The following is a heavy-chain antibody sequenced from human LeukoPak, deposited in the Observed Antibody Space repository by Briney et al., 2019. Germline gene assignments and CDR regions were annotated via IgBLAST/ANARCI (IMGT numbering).Heavy chain of an antibody. CDR3: AKDPHMYSSSWYGDY. D-gene: IGHD6-13*01. CDR2: ISGGGGST. CDR1: GFTFSSYA. V-gene: IGHV3-23*01. Sequence: GGSLRLSCVASGFTFSSYAMSWVRQAPGQGLEWVSAISGGGGSTYYADSVKGRFTITRDNPKNTLYLQMNSLRAEDTAIYYCAKDPHMYSSSWYGDYWGQGTLVTVSS. J-gene: IGHJ4*02.